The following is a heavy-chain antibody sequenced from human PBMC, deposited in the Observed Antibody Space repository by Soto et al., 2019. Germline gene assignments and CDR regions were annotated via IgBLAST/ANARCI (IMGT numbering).Heavy chain of an antibody. CDR1: GGSFSGYY. CDR3: ARGLSSSTPGFDY. CDR2: INHSGST. D-gene: IGHD6-6*01. V-gene: IGHV4-34*01. J-gene: IGHJ4*02. Sequence: SETLSLTCAVYGGSFSGYYWSWIRQPPGKGLEWIGEINHSGSTNYNPSIKSRVTISVDTSKNQFSLKLSSVTAADTAVYYCARGLSSSTPGFDYWGPGTLVTVSS.